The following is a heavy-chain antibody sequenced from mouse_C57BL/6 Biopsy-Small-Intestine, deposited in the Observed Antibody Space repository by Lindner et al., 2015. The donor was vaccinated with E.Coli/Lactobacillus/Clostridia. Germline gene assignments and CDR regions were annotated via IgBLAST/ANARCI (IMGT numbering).Heavy chain of an antibody. J-gene: IGHJ1*01. V-gene: IGHV1-81*01. Sequence: SVKVSCKASGYTFTSYGISWVRQAPGQGLEWMGWISAYNGNTNYAQKLQGRVTMTTDTSTSTAYMELRSLRSDDTAVYYCARRGHDFWSLYYYYGMDVWGQGTTVTVSS. CDR2: ISAYNGNT. D-gene: IGHD1-1*01. CDR1: GYTFTSYG. CDR3: ARRGHDFWSLYYYYGMDV.